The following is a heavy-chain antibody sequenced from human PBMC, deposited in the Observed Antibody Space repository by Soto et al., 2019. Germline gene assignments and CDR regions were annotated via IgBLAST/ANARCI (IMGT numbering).Heavy chain of an antibody. Sequence: QVQLQESGPGLVKPSETLSLTCSVSGGSISSYYWTWIRQPPGKRLEWIGYIYYSGSTNYNPSLKSRVTISVDTSKNPFSLKLNSVTAADTAVYYCAREVKYGDYYYYYMDVWGKGTTVTVSS. CDR3: AREVKYGDYYYYYMDV. CDR1: GGSISSYY. D-gene: IGHD4-17*01. J-gene: IGHJ6*03. CDR2: IYYSGST. V-gene: IGHV4-59*01.